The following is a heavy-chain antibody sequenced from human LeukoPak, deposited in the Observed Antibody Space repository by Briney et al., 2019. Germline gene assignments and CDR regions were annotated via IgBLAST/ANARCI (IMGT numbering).Heavy chain of an antibody. D-gene: IGHD3-22*01. J-gene: IGHJ4*02. V-gene: IGHV3-11*01. CDR3: ARESYYDSSGYYDY. CDR1: GGSFSGYY. Sequence: LTCAVYGGSFSGYYWSWIRQAPGKGLEWVSYISSSGSTIYYADSVKGRFTISRDNAKNSLYLQMNSLRAEDTAVYYCARESYYDSSGYYDYWGQGTLVTVSS. CDR2: ISSSGSTI.